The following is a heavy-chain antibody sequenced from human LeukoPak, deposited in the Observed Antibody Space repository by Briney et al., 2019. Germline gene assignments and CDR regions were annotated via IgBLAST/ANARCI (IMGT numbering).Heavy chain of an antibody. V-gene: IGHV4-38-2*01. J-gene: IGHJ4*02. CDR3: ARWYSGSYYSGI. CDR1: GYSISSGYY. D-gene: IGHD1-26*01. CDR2: IYHSGST. Sequence: SETLSLTCAVSGYSISSGYYWGWIRQPPGKGLEWIGSIYHSGSTYYNPSLKSRVTISVDSSKNQFSLKLSPVTAADTAVYYCARWYSGSYYSGIWGQGTLVTVSS.